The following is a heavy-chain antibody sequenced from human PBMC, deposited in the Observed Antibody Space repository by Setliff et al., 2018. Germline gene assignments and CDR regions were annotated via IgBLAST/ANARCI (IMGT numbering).Heavy chain of an antibody. CDR2: IGGRGIST. CDR1: GFTFGDFA. J-gene: IGHJ4*02. Sequence: GGSLRLSCAASGFTFGDFAMTWVRQAPGKGLEWVSGIGGRGISTYCADSVKGRFIISRDNSENTLYLQMNNLRAEDTAIYYCARDLSYYDSSGYSPTDYWGQGTLVTVSS. CDR3: ARDLSYYDSSGYSPTDY. D-gene: IGHD3-22*01. V-gene: IGHV3-23*01.